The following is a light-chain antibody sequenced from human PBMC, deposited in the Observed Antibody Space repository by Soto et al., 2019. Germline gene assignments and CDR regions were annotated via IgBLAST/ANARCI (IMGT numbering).Light chain of an antibody. CDR3: QQYNSYSLWT. CDR1: QSISSW. Sequence: DIPMTQSPSTLSASVGDRVTITCRASQSISSWLAWYQQKPGKAPKLLIYDASTLVSGVPSRFSGSGSGTEFTLTVSSLQPDDFATYYCQQYNSYSLWTFGQGTKVEIK. CDR2: DAS. V-gene: IGKV1-5*01. J-gene: IGKJ1*01.